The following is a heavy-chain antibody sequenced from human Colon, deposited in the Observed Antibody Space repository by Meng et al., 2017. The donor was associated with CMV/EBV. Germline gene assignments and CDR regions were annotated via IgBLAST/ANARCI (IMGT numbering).Heavy chain of an antibody. V-gene: IGHV4-39*07. Sequence: QMQLQESGPGLVKPEETLSLTCTASGDPISSGSHSWAWFRQPPGKRLEWIGSMYFSGIADYNPSLKSRVTISLHATQKQFSLRLTSVTAADSAVYFCARDLTNKWFYYWGQGTLVTVSS. CDR1: GDPISSGSHS. J-gene: IGHJ4*02. D-gene: IGHD1-26*01. CDR2: MYFSGIA. CDR3: ARDLTNKWFYY.